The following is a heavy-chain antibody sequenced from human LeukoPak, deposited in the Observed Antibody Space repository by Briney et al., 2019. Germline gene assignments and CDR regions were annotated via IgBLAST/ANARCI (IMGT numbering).Heavy chain of an antibody. Sequence: EGSLRLSCAASGFTISRNYMNWVRQAPGKGLEWVAVIYSGGTTYYADSVKGRFTIPRDNSKNTLYLQMDSLRVEDTAVYYCARSWDARLNFDYWGQGTLVTVSS. CDR2: IYSGGTT. CDR1: GFTISRNY. V-gene: IGHV3-66*02. J-gene: IGHJ4*02. CDR3: ARSWDARLNFDY. D-gene: IGHD1-26*01.